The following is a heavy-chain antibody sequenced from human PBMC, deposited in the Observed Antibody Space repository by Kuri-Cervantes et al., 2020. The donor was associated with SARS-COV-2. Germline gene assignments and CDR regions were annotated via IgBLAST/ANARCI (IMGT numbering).Heavy chain of an antibody. V-gene: IGHV3-7*01. J-gene: IGHJ6*03. Sequence: GESLKISCAASGFTFSSYGMHWVRQAPGKGLEWVANIKQDGSEKYYVDSVKGRFTISRDNAKNSLYLQMNSLRAEDTAVYYCTGERACSSASCFFYFYYYMDVWGRGTTVTVSS. D-gene: IGHD2-2*01. CDR2: IKQDGSEK. CDR1: GFTFSSYG. CDR3: TGERACSSASCFFYFYYYMDV.